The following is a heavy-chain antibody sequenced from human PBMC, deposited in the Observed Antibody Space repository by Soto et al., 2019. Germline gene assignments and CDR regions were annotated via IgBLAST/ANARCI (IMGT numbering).Heavy chain of an antibody. J-gene: IGHJ4*02. CDR2: IKDDGSEE. CDR3: VTDLNWQGH. Sequence: PGGALRLSCVVSGFSFSSGWITLGRQAPGKGLEGVANIKDDGSEEYYVDSVKGRFTISRDNAKNSLYLQMNSLRDEDSAVYYCVTDLNWQGHWGQGTRVTVSS. V-gene: IGHV3-7*01. CDR1: GFSFSSGW.